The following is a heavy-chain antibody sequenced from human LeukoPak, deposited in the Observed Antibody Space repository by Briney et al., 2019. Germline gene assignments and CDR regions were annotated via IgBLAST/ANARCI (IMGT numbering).Heavy chain of an antibody. CDR2: ISYDGSNK. J-gene: IGHJ1*01. D-gene: IGHD4-17*01. CDR1: GFTFSSYA. CDR3: ARDGEGDYDEYFQH. V-gene: IGHV3-30-3*01. Sequence: PGRSLRLSCAASGFTFSSYAMHWVRQAPGKGLEWVAVISYDGSNKYYADSVKGRFTISRDNAKNSLYLQMNSLRAEDTAVYYCARDGEGDYDEYFQHWGQGTLVTVSS.